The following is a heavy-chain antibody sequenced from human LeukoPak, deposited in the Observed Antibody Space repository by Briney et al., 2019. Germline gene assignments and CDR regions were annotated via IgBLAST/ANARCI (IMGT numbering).Heavy chain of an antibody. CDR3: ARVGYYDSSGYYPKYFQH. D-gene: IGHD3-22*01. V-gene: IGHV3-7*01. J-gene: IGHJ1*01. Sequence: GGPLRLSCAASGFTFSSYWMSWVRQAPGKGLEWVANIRQDGSEKYYVDSVKGRFTISRDNAKNSPYLQMNSLRAEDTAVYYCARVGYYDSSGYYPKYFQHWGQGTLVTVSS. CDR2: IRQDGSEK. CDR1: GFTFSSYW.